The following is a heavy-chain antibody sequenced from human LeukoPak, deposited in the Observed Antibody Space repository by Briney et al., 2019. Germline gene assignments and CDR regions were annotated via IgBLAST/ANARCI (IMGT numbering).Heavy chain of an antibody. D-gene: IGHD1-1*01. CDR2: INPSGGST. CDR1: GYTFTIYY. Sequence: ASVKVSCKASGYTFTIYYMHWVRQAPGQGLEWMGIINPSGGSTSYAQKFQGRVTITRDTSTSTVYMELSSLRSEDTAVYYCARDGKGRPPLTDFDYWGQGTLVTVSS. J-gene: IGHJ4*02. V-gene: IGHV1-46*01. CDR3: ARDGKGRPPLTDFDY.